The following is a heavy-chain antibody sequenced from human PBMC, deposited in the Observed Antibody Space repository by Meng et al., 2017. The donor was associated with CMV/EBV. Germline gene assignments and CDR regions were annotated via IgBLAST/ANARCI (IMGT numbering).Heavy chain of an antibody. CDR1: GGSVSSGSYY. J-gene: IGHJ5*02. Sequence: GSLRLSCTVSGGSVSSGSYYWSWIRQPPGKGLEWIGYIYYSGSTNYNPSLKSRVTISVDTSKNQFSLKLSSVTAADTAVYYCARGYRKEEFGPWGQGTLVTVSS. V-gene: IGHV4-61*01. CDR2: IYYSGST. D-gene: IGHD1-1*01. CDR3: ARGYRKEEFGP.